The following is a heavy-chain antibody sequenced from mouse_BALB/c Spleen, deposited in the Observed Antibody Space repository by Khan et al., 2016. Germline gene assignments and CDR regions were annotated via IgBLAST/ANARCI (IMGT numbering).Heavy chain of an antibody. J-gene: IGHJ4*01. Sequence: QVQLKESGPGLVAPSQSLSITCTVSGFSFTSYGVHWVRQPPGKGQEWLGVIWAGGSTNYNSALMSRLSISKENSNNQVFLKMNRLQTEDTAMYYCAGDYGNYVYAMDYWGQGTSVTVAS. CDR2: IWAGGST. D-gene: IGHD2-1*01. CDR3: AGDYGNYVYAMDY. CDR1: GFSFTSYG. V-gene: IGHV2-9*02.